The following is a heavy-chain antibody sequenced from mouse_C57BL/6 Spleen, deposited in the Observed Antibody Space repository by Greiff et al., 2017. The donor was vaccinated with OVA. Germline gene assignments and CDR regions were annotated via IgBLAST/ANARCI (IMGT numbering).Heavy chain of an antibody. D-gene: IGHD1-1*01. CDR1: GFTFSSYA. CDR3: TREGITTVVATRYFDV. CDR2: ISSGGDYI. V-gene: IGHV5-9-1*02. J-gene: IGHJ1*03. Sequence: EVKLVESGEGLVKPGGSLKLSCAASGFTFSSYAMSWVRQTPEKRLEWVAYISSGGDYIYYADTVTGRFPISRDNARNTLYLQMSSLKSEDTAMYYCTREGITTVVATRYFDVWGTGTTVTVSS.